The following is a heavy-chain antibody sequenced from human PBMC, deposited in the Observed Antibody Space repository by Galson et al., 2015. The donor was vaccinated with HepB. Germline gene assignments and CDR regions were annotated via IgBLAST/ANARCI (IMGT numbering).Heavy chain of an antibody. Sequence: SLRLSCAASGFTFGDYAMSWFRQAPGKGLEWVGFIRSKAYGGTTEYAASVKGRFTISRDDSKSIAYLQMNSLKTEDTAVYYCTRDSLPYYYDSSGYSGGLINWGQGTLVTVSS. D-gene: IGHD3-22*01. J-gene: IGHJ4*02. CDR2: IRSKAYGGTT. V-gene: IGHV3-49*03. CDR3: TRDSLPYYYDSSGYSGGLIN. CDR1: GFTFGDYA.